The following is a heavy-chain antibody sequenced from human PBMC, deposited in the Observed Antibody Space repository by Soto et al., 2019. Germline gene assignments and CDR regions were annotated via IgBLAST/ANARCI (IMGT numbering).Heavy chain of an antibody. J-gene: IGHJ4*02. CDR1: GYTFTSDD. CDR2: MNPNSGNT. Sequence: QVQLVQSGAEVKKPGASVKVSCKASGYTFTSDDINWVRQATGQGLEWMGWMNPNSGNTGYAQKFQGRVTMTRNTSTSTAYMELSSLRSEDTAVYYCARVKRGYYDFWSGYPYYFDYWGQGTLVTVSS. CDR3: ARVKRGYYDFWSGYPYYFDY. V-gene: IGHV1-8*01. D-gene: IGHD3-3*01.